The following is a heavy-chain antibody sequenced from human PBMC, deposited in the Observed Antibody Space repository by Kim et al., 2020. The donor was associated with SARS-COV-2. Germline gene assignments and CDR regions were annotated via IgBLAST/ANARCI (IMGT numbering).Heavy chain of an antibody. CDR2: INACGDGT. CDR3: AVDLTGVYGMTDY. J-gene: IGHJ4*02. Sequence: ASVKVSCKASGYTFSSHYMHWMRQAPGQGIEWTGLINACGDGTEHAHKFQGRVSMTRDTSTSTLPMELSSLRTEDTAISYCAVDLTGVYGMTDYWGQGTL. D-gene: IGHD3-10*01. V-gene: IGHV1-46*01. CDR1: GYTFSSHY.